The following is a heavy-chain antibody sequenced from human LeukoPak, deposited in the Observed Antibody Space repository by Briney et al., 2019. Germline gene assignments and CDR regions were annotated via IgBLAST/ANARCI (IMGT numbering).Heavy chain of an antibody. J-gene: IGHJ4*02. Sequence: ASVKVSCKVSGYTFTGYYMHWVRQAPGQGLEWMGWINPNSGGTNYAQKFQGRVTMTRDTSISTAYTELSRLRSDDTAVYYCARGPYDFWSGFDYWGQGTLVTVSS. V-gene: IGHV1-2*02. CDR2: INPNSGGT. CDR1: GYTFTGYY. CDR3: ARGPYDFWSGFDY. D-gene: IGHD3-3*01.